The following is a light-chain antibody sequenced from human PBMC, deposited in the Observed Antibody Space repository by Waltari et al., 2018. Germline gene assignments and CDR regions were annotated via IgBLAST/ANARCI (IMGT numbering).Light chain of an antibody. J-gene: IGKJ3*01. V-gene: IGKV1-5*03. CDR2: KAS. Sequence: DIQMTQSPSTLSSSVGDRVTITCRASQNINNYLAWYQQKQGRAPRLLIFKASTLEIGVPSRFSGGGSGTEFTLTISSLQPDDFATYFCQHYHTYSPFAFGPGSKVDIK. CDR3: QHYHTYSPFA. CDR1: QNINNY.